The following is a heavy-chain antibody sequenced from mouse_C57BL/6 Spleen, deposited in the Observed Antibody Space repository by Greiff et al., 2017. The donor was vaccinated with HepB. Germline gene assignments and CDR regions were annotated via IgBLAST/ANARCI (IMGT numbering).Heavy chain of an antibody. CDR3: ARPRDYGSSPYWYFDV. J-gene: IGHJ1*03. CDR2: ISSGSSTI. Sequence: EVKLVESGGGLVKPGGSLKLSCAASGFTFSDYGMHWVRQAPEKGLEWVAYISSGSSTIYYADTVKGRFTISRDNAKNTLFLQMTSLRSEDTAMYYCARPRDYGSSPYWYFDVWGTGTTVTVSS. CDR1: GFTFSDYG. D-gene: IGHD1-1*01. V-gene: IGHV5-17*01.